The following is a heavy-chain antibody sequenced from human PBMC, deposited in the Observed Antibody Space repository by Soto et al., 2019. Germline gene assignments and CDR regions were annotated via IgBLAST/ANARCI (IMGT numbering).Heavy chain of an antibody. V-gene: IGHV3-23*01. CDR2: ISGSGDRT. CDR3: VKDDGGYPSTAPH. D-gene: IGHD3-22*01. Sequence: EVQLLESGGGLVQPGGSLRLSCAASGITISNYPMSWVRQAPGKGRDGVSGISGSGDRTYYADSAKGRFTISKDISRNSLSLQLDSLGVEDTAVYFCVKDDGGYPSTAPHWGQGTLVTVSS. CDR1: GITISNYP. J-gene: IGHJ4*02.